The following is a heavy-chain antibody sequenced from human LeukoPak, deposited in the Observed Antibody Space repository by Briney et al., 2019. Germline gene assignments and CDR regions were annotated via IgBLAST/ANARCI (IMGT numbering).Heavy chain of an antibody. CDR3: ATGAVTTGGPFDY. CDR2: IIPIVVTT. J-gene: IGHJ4*02. Sequence: SVKVSCKASGGTFSSYGINWVRQAPGQGLEWMGRIIPIVVTTNNAQRFQGRVNMTADKSTSTAYMELSSLRSEDTAVHYCATGAVTTGGPFDYWGQGTLVSVSS. V-gene: IGHV1-69*04. D-gene: IGHD4-17*01. CDR1: GGTFSSYG.